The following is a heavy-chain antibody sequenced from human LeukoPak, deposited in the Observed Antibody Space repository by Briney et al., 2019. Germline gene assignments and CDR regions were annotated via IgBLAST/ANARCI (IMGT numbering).Heavy chain of an antibody. J-gene: IGHJ5*02. D-gene: IGHD3-9*01. CDR3: ARELYDILTGYYDRWFDP. CDR1: GFTFSSYE. Sequence: GGSLRLSCAASGFTFSSYEMNWVRQAPGKGLEWVSYISSSGSTIYYADSVKGRFTISRDNAKNSLYLQMNSLRAEDTAVYYCARELYDILTGYYDRWFDPWGQGTLVTVSS. CDR2: ISSSGSTI. V-gene: IGHV3-48*03.